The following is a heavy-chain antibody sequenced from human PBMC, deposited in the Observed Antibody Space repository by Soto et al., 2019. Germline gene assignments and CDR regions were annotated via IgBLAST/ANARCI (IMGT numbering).Heavy chain of an antibody. Sequence: GASVKVSCKGFGYSFMKYGINWVRRAPGQGLEWVGWISPYSGYTRSAQKFHGRLTLTTDTAASTAYMELRILRSADTALYYCAREASVLIPAAQPSRFDSWGQGTLVTVSS. CDR1: GYSFMKYG. D-gene: IGHD2-2*01. CDR3: AREASVLIPAAQPSRFDS. J-gene: IGHJ4*02. CDR2: ISPYSGYT. V-gene: IGHV1-18*01.